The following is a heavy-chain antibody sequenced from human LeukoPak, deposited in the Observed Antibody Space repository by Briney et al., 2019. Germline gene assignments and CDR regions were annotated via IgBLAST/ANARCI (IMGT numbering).Heavy chain of an antibody. Sequence: ASVKVFCKASGYTFTSYYMHWVRQAPGQGLEWMGIINPSGGSTSYAQKFQGRVTMTRDTSTSTVYMELSSLRSEDTAVYYCARAYCGGDCFWYYFDYWGQGTLVTVSS. CDR2: INPSGGST. CDR1: GYTFTSYY. J-gene: IGHJ4*02. CDR3: ARAYCGGDCFWYYFDY. D-gene: IGHD2-21*02. V-gene: IGHV1-46*01.